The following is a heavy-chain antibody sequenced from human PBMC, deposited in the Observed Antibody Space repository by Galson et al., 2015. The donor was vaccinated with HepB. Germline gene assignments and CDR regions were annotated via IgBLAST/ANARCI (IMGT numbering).Heavy chain of an antibody. D-gene: IGHD3-22*01. CDR2: IIPIFGTA. J-gene: IGHJ6*02. CDR3: ARMGTREETYYYDSSGYYYYYGMDV. Sequence: SVKVSCKASGGTFSSYAISWVRQAPGQGLEWMGGIIPIFGTANYAQKFQGRVTITADESTSTAYMELSSLRSEDTAVYYCARMGTREETYYYDSSGYYYYYGMDVWGQGTTVTVSS. CDR1: GGTFSSYA. V-gene: IGHV1-69*13.